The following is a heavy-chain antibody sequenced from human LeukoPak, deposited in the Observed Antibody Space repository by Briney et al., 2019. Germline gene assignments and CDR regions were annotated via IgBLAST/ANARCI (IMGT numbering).Heavy chain of an antibody. V-gene: IGHV3-74*01. J-gene: IGHJ5*02. Sequence: GGSLRLSCAASGFIFSHHWMHWVRQAPGKGLVWVSHISSDESSTTYADSVKGRFTISRDNRKNTLYLQMNSLRVEDTAMYYCTRNPDGRNWFDPWGQGTLVTVSS. CDR2: ISSDESST. CDR1: GFIFSHHW. D-gene: IGHD1-14*01. CDR3: TRNPDGRNWFDP.